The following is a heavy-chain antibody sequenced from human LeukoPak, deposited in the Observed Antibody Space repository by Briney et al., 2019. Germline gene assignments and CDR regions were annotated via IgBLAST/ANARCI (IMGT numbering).Heavy chain of an antibody. Sequence: PGGSLRLSCAASGFTFSSYAMSWVRQAPGKGLEWVSAISGSGGSTYYADSVKGRFTISRDNSKNTLYLQMNSLRAEDTAVYYCAKDPQQTPHFGAEYFQHWGQGTLVTVSS. D-gene: IGHD3-3*01. CDR2: ISGSGGST. CDR3: AKDPQQTPHFGAEYFQH. CDR1: GFTFSSYA. J-gene: IGHJ1*01. V-gene: IGHV3-23*01.